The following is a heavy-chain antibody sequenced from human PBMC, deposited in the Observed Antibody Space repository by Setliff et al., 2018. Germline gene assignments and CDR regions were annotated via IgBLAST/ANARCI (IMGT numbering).Heavy chain of an antibody. D-gene: IGHD3-10*01. Sequence: GGSLRLSCGASGFTYNNCWVSWVRQAPGKGLEWLASINPDGSEKYYVDSVKGRFTISRDNAKNSLSLQMNRLRTEDTAVYYCFGAGTCSYWGQGTLVTVSS. CDR2: INPDGSEK. V-gene: IGHV3-7*01. CDR1: GFTYNNCW. J-gene: IGHJ4*02. CDR3: FGAGTCSY.